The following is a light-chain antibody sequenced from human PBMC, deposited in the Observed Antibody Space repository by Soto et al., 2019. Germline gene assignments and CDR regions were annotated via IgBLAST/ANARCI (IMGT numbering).Light chain of an antibody. Sequence: QSVLTQPASVSGSPGQSITIYCTGTSSDVGGYNYVSWYQQHPGKAPKLMIYEVSNRPSGVSNRFSGSKSGNTASLTISGLHAEDEADYYCSSYTSSSTLVFGARTKLTVL. CDR2: EVS. CDR1: SSDVGGYNY. J-gene: IGLJ3*02. CDR3: SSYTSSSTLV. V-gene: IGLV2-14*01.